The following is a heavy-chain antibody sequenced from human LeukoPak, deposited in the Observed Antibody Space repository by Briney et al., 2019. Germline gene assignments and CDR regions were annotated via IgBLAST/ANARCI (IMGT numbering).Heavy chain of an antibody. D-gene: IGHD5-18*01. J-gene: IGHJ5*02. V-gene: IGHV4-59*01. CDR3: ARYSYGYSSRNPWFDP. CDR1: GGSISSYY. CDR2: IYYSGST. Sequence: RTSETLSLTCTVSGGSISSYYWSWIRQPPGKGLEWIGYIYYSGSTNYNPSLKSRVTISADTSKNQFSLKLSSVTAADTAVYYCARYSYGYSSRNPWFDPWGQGTLVTVSS.